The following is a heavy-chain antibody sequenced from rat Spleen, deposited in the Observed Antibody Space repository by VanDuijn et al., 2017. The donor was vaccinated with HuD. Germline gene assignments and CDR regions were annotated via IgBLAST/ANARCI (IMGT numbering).Heavy chain of an antibody. J-gene: IGHJ2*01. CDR1: GFTFNKYE. V-gene: IGHV5-25*01. CDR2: ISTSGGTS. D-gene: IGHD1-2*01. Sequence: EVQLVESGGDLVQPGRSLTLSCAASGFTFNKYEMVWVRRAPATGLEWVASISTSGGTSYYRDSVKGRFTVSRDNARSTLYLQMDSLRSEDTATYYCARRAHYYSSSFDYWGQGVVVTVSS. CDR3: ARRAHYYSSSFDY.